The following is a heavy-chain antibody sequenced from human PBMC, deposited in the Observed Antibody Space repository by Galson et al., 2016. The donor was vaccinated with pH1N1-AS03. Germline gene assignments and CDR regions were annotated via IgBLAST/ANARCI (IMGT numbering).Heavy chain of an antibody. D-gene: IGHD4-17*01. CDR2: IDWDDDK. CDR1: GFSLSTSGMC. Sequence: PALVKPTQTLTLTCTFSGFSLSTSGMCVSWIRQPPGKALEWLALIDWDDDKYYSTSLKTRLTISKDTSKNQVVLTMTNMDPVDTAMYYCARYFYGDDSNWFDPWGQGTLVTVSS. V-gene: IGHV2-70*01. J-gene: IGHJ5*02. CDR3: ARYFYGDDSNWFDP.